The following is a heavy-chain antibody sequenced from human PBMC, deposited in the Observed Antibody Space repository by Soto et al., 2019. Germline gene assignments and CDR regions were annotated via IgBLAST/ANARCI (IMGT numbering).Heavy chain of an antibody. Sequence: GASVTVSCTASGYTFTGYYMHWVRQAPGQGLEWMGWINPNSGGTNYAQKFQGWVTMTRDTSISTAYMELSRLRSDDTAVYYCAREGYSSGIDYWGQGTLVTVSS. D-gene: IGHD6-19*01. CDR1: GYTFTGYY. V-gene: IGHV1-2*04. CDR2: INPNSGGT. J-gene: IGHJ4*02. CDR3: AREGYSSGIDY.